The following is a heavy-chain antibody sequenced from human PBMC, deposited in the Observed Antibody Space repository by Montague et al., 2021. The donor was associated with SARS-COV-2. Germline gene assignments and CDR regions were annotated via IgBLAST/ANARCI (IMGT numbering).Heavy chain of an antibody. CDR1: GGSISTYY. J-gene: IGHJ5*02. Sequence: SETLSLTCTVSGGSISTYYWSWILQPPGKGLEWIGYIYYSGTANYNPSLKSRVTISVDTSKNQFSLKVRSVTAADTAVYYCARLVGGRETRFDPWGQGTLVTVSS. D-gene: IGHD3-10*01. V-gene: IGHV4-59*08. CDR2: IYYSGTA. CDR3: ARLVGGRETRFDP.